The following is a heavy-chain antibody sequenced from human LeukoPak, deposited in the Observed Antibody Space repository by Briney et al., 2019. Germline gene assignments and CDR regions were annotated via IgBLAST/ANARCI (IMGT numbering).Heavy chain of an antibody. J-gene: IGHJ3*02. Sequence: GGSLRLSCAASGFTFSTYGMSWVRQAPGKGLEWVSVTSESGGSTHYADSVKGRFTISTDTSKNTLFLQMNSLISEDTAVYYCASSRPWELLSAFQMWGQGTLVTVSS. CDR2: TSESGGST. CDR1: GFTFSTYG. CDR3: ASSRPWELLSAFQM. V-gene: IGHV3-23*01. D-gene: IGHD1-26*01.